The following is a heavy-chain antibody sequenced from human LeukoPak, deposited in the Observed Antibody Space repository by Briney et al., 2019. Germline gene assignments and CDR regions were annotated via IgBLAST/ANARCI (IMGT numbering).Heavy chain of an antibody. Sequence: GGSLRLSCAASGFTFSSYAMSWVRQAPGKGLEWVSAISGSGGSTYYADSVKGRFTISRDNSKNTLYLQMNSLRAEDTAVYYCAKEAGRDYGSGSYLVAYWGQGTLVTVSS. CDR3: AKEAGRDYGSGSYLVAY. D-gene: IGHD3-10*01. CDR2: ISGSGGST. J-gene: IGHJ4*02. V-gene: IGHV3-23*01. CDR1: GFTFSSYA.